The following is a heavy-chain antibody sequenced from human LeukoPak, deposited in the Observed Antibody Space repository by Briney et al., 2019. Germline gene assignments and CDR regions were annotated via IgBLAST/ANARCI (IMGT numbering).Heavy chain of an antibody. J-gene: IGHJ6*02. D-gene: IGHD2-2*02. Sequence: GESLKISCKGSGYSFTSYWIGWVRQMPGKGLGWMGIIYPGDSDTRYSPSFQGQVTISADKSISTAYLQWSSLKASDTAMYYCARHATLGYCSSTSCYTAGCYYYGMDVWGQGTTVTVSS. CDR2: IYPGDSDT. CDR1: GYSFTSYW. CDR3: ARHATLGYCSSTSCYTAGCYYYGMDV. V-gene: IGHV5-51*01.